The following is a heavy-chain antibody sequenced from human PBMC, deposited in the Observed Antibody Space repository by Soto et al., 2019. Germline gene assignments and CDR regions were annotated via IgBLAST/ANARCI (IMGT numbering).Heavy chain of an antibody. V-gene: IGHV3-74*01. J-gene: IGHJ4*02. CDR2: IKGDGSET. CDR3: VRGNSCYGNFDY. D-gene: IGHD5-12*01. Sequence: GGSLRLSCAASGFTFSSYWMHWVRQAPGKGLVWVSRIKGDGSETNYADSVKGRFTISRDNAKNTLYLQLNSLRAEDTAVYYCVRGNSCYGNFDYWGQGTRVTVSS. CDR1: GFTFSSYW.